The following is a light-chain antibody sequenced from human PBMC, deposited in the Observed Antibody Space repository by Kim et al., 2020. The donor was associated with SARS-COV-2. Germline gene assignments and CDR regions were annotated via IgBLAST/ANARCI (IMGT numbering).Light chain of an antibody. Sequence: EEKFVSWFQQKPGRSPVLVVYEDDKRPSGIPERISGSTSGNTATLTISGTQAMDEADYYCQTWDSSTVVFGGGTQLTVL. CDR1: EEKF. V-gene: IGLV3-1*01. J-gene: IGLJ3*02. CDR2: EDD. CDR3: QTWDSSTVV.